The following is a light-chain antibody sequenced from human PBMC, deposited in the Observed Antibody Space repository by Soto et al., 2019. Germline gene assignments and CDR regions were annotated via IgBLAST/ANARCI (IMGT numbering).Light chain of an antibody. Sequence: DIHLTQSPYSLSASVGDRVTITCRASQGIRNYLGWFQQKPGKAPKSLIHSASSLQSGVPSKFSGSGSGTDFTLTISSLEPEDFATYYCQQYLFYPLTFGGGTKVEI. CDR1: QGIRNY. CDR3: QQYLFYPLT. J-gene: IGKJ4*01. CDR2: SAS. V-gene: IGKV1-16*02.